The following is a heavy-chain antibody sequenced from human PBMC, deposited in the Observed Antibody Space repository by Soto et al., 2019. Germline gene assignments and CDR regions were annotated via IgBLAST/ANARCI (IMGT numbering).Heavy chain of an antibody. CDR1: GFTFSSYG. D-gene: IGHD3-22*01. CDR2: ISYDGSNK. Sequence: QVQLVESGGGVVQPGRSLRLSCAASGFTFSSYGMHWVRQAPGKGLEWVAVISYDGSNKYYADSVKGRFTISRDNSKNTLYLQMNSLRAEDTAVYYCAKIQDYYDSSGYFDYWGQGTLVTVSS. V-gene: IGHV3-30*18. J-gene: IGHJ4*02. CDR3: AKIQDYYDSSGYFDY.